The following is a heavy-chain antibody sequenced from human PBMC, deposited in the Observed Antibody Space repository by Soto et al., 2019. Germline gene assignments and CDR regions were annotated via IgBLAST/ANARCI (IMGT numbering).Heavy chain of an antibody. D-gene: IGHD2-15*01. CDR3: ARGTRYCSGGSCSSNWFDP. CDR2: MNPNSGNT. CDR1: GYTFTSYD. J-gene: IGHJ5*02. V-gene: IGHV1-8*01. Sequence: QVQLVQSGAKVQKPGASVKVSCKASGYTFTSYDINWVRQATGQGLEWMGWMNPNSGNTGYAQKFQGRVTMTRNTSISTAYMELSSLRSEDTAVYYCARGTRYCSGGSCSSNWFDPWGQVTLVTVSS.